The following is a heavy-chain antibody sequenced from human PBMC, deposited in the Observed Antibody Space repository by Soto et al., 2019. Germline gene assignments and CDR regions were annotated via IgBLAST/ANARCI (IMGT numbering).Heavy chain of an antibody. D-gene: IGHD3-10*01. CDR1: GFTFSSYA. CDR3: AKAGRITMVRGVTYFDY. CDR2: ISGSGGST. V-gene: IGHV3-23*01. J-gene: IGHJ4*02. Sequence: EVQLLESGGGLVQPGGSLRLSCAASGFTFSSYAMSWVRQAPGKGLEWVSAISGSGGSTYYADSVKGRFTISRDNSMNTLYLQMNSLRAEDTAVYYCAKAGRITMVRGVTYFDYWGQGTLVTVSS.